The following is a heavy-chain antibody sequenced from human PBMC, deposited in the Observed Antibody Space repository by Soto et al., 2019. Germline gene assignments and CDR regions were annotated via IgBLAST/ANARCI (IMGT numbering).Heavy chain of an antibody. CDR2: IKPDGSET. CDR1: GFTFRSSW. D-gene: IGHD2-2*01. V-gene: IGHV3-7*01. Sequence: GGSLRLSCEASGFTFRSSWMSWVRQAPGKGLEWVSYIKPDGSETYYVDSVEGRFTISRDNTRNSLYLQMNSLRDEDTALYYCVRYCSTTLCNGVATRTFDYWGQGTLVTVSS. CDR3: VRYCSTTLCNGVATRTFDY. J-gene: IGHJ4*02.